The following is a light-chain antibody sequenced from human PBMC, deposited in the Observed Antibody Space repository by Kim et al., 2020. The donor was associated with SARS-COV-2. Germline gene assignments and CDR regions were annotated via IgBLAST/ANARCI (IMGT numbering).Light chain of an antibody. Sequence: SGSPGKTASITCTGDELGNKYVSWYHQKPGQSPVLVIYQDYRRPSGIPERFSGSNSGNTATLTISGAQTMDEADYYCQAWDSYIVVFGGGTQLTVL. CDR1: ELGNKY. V-gene: IGLV3-1*01. CDR2: QDY. CDR3: QAWDSYIVV. J-gene: IGLJ2*01.